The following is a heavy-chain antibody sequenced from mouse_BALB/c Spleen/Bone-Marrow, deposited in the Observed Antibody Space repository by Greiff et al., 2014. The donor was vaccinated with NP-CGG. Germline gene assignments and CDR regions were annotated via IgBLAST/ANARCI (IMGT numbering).Heavy chain of an antibody. D-gene: IGHD1-1*01. Sequence: VKLQESGPELVKPGASVKISCKASGYAFSNSWMNWVKQRPGQGLEWIGRIYPGDGDTNYNGKFKGKATLTADKSSSTAYMQLSSLTSVDSVVYFCARSAYYGTNYGAMDYWGQGTSVTVSS. CDR2: IYPGDGDT. CDR3: ARSAYYGTNYGAMDY. CDR1: GYAFSNSW. V-gene: IGHV1-82*01. J-gene: IGHJ4*01.